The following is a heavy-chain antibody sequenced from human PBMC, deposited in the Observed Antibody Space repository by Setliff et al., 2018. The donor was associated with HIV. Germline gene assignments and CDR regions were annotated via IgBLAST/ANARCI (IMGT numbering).Heavy chain of an antibody. V-gene: IGHV4-34*01. J-gene: IGHJ3*02. CDR1: GGSFSGNY. CDR2: INYSGTT. Sequence: PSETLSLTCAIYGGSFSGNYWSWIRQPPGKGLEWIGEINYSGTTNHNPSLKSRVTISVATSKNQFSLKLSSVTAADTAVYYCAREGTYSGTYWVRRVASFDIWGQGTMVTVSS. CDR3: AREGTYSGTYWVRRVASFDI. D-gene: IGHD1-26*01.